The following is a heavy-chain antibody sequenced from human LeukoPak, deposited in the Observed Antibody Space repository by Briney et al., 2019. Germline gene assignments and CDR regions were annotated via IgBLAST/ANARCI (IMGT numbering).Heavy chain of an antibody. D-gene: IGHD3-22*01. Sequence: GASVTVSCKASGYTFTNFYIHWVRQAPGQGLEWMGIINPSGASRSYAQKFQGRVTMTTDMSTSTVYMDLSSLRSEDTAVYYCARDYYDSSGYYDYWGQGTLVTVSS. CDR1: GYTFTNFY. CDR3: ARDYYDSSGYYDY. CDR2: INPSGASR. J-gene: IGHJ4*02. V-gene: IGHV1-46*01.